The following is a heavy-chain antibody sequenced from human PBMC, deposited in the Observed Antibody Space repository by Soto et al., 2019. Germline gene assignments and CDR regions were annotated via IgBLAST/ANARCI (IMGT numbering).Heavy chain of an antibody. CDR2: ISSSSSYI. CDR1: GFTFSSYS. J-gene: IGHJ6*02. V-gene: IGHV3-21*01. Sequence: EVQLVESGGGLVKPGGSLRLFCAASGFTFSSYSMNWVRQAPGKGLEWVSSISSSSSYIYYADSVKGRFTISRDNAKNSLYLQMNSLRAEDTAVYYCARDHPRLAGYYYYYGMDVWGQGTTVTVSS. D-gene: IGHD7-27*01. CDR3: ARDHPRLAGYYYYYGMDV.